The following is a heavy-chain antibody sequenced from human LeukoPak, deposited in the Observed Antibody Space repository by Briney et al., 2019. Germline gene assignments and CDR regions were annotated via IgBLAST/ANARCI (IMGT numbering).Heavy chain of an antibody. Sequence: PGGSLRLSCAASGFTFSSPMHWVRQAPGKGLEWVAVISYDGSNKYYADSVKGRFTISRDNSKNTLYLQMNSLRAEDTAVYYCARDTPIGYWGQGTLVTVSS. CDR3: ARDTPIGY. CDR2: ISYDGSNK. V-gene: IGHV3-30*04. CDR1: GFTFSSP. D-gene: IGHD3-22*01. J-gene: IGHJ4*02.